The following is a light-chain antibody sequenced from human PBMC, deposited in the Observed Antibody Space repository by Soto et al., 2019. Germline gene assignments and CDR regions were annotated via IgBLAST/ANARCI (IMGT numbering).Light chain of an antibody. CDR1: QSISSY. V-gene: IGKV1-39*01. J-gene: IGKJ5*01. CDR3: QQSYSTPRA. Sequence: IQVTQSPSSLSASVGDRVTITSRASQSISSYLNWYQQKPGKAPKLLIYAASSLQSGVPSRFSGSGSGTDFTLTISSLQPEDFATYYCQQSYSTPRAFGQGTRLENK. CDR2: AAS.